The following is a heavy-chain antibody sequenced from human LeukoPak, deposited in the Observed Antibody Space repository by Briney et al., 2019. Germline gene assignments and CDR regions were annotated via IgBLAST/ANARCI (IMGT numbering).Heavy chain of an antibody. V-gene: IGHV1-8*03. J-gene: IGHJ4*02. CDR3: ARYGHSPFFDY. CDR2: MNPNSDNT. Sequence: ASVKVSCKASGYTFTSYDINWVRQATGQGLEWMGWMNPNSDNTGYAQKFQGRVTITRNTSISTAYMELSSLRSEDTAVYFCARYGHSPFFDYWGQGTLVIVSS. D-gene: IGHD4-17*01. CDR1: GYTFTSYD.